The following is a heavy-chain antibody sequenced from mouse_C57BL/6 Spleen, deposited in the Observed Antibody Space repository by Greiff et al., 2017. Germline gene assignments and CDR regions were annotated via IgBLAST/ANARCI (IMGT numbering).Heavy chain of an antibody. Sequence: QVQLQQPGAELVMPGASVKLSCKASGYTFTSYWMHWVKQRPGQGLEWIGEIDPSDSYTNYNQKFKGKSTLTVDKSSSTAYMQLSSLTSEDAAVXYCARYYGTPCWYFDVWGTGTTVTVSS. D-gene: IGHD1-1*01. V-gene: IGHV1-69*01. J-gene: IGHJ1*03. CDR1: GYTFTSYW. CDR3: ARYYGTPCWYFDV. CDR2: IDPSDSYT.